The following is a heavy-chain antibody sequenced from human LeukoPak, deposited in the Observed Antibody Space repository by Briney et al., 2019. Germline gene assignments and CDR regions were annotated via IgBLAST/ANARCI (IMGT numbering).Heavy chain of an antibody. CDR3: ARGTPYNWNYLGDY. V-gene: IGHV3-21*01. CDR1: GSTFSSYS. D-gene: IGHD1-7*01. J-gene: IGHJ4*02. Sequence: SGGSLRLSCAASGSTFSSYSMNWVRQAPGKGLEWVSSISSSSSYIYYADSVKGRFTISRDNAKNSLYLQMNSLRAEDTAVYYCARGTPYNWNYLGDYWGQGTLVTVSS. CDR2: ISSSSSYI.